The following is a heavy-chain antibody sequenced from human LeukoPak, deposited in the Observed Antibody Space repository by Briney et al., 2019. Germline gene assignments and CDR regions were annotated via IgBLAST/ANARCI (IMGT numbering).Heavy chain of an antibody. V-gene: IGHV1-18*01. CDR2: ISAYNGNT. CDR3: ARDYYDSSGYYYVPHPLRY. CDR1: GYTFTSYG. J-gene: IGHJ4*02. D-gene: IGHD3-22*01. Sequence: ASVKVSCKASGYTFTSYGISWVRQAPGQGLEWMGWISAYNGNTNYAQKLQGRVTMTTDTSTSTAYMELRSLRSDDTAVYYCARDYYDSSGYYYVPHPLRYWGQGTLVTVSS.